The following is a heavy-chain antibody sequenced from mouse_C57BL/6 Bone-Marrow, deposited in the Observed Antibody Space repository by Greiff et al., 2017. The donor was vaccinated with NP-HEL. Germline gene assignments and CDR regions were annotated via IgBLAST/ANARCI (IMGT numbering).Heavy chain of an antibody. D-gene: IGHD2-5*01. V-gene: IGHV5-4*03. Sequence: EVKVVESGGGLVKPGGSLKLSCAASGFTFSSYAMSWVRQTPEKRLEWVATISDGGSYTDYPDNVKGRFTISRDNAKNNLYLQMSHLKSESTAMYYCASGGSNYGAWFAYWGQGTLVTVSA. CDR3: ASGGSNYGAWFAY. J-gene: IGHJ3*01. CDR2: ISDGGSYT. CDR1: GFTFSSYA.